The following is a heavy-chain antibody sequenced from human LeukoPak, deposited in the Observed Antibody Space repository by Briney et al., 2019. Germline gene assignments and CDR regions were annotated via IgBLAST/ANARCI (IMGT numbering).Heavy chain of an antibody. Sequence: KPGGSLRLSCAASGFTFSDYYMSWIRQAPGKGLEWVSYISSSGSTIYYADSVKGRFTISRDNAKNSLYLQMNSLRAEDTAVYYCAREQLVVYYYYYYMDVWGKGTTVTVSS. J-gene: IGHJ6*03. D-gene: IGHD6-13*01. CDR2: ISSSGSTI. V-gene: IGHV3-11*04. CDR3: AREQLVVYYYYYYMDV. CDR1: GFTFSDYY.